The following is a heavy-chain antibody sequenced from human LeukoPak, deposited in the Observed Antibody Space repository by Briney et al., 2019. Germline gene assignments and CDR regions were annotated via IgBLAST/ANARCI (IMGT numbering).Heavy chain of an antibody. V-gene: IGHV3-7*01. D-gene: IGHD3-22*01. J-gene: IGHJ4*02. CDR2: IKQDGSEK. CDR3: ARDLAFGSYYDSSGYFFDY. Sequence: GGSLRLSCAASGFTFSSYWMSWVRQAPGKGLEWVANIKQDGSEKYYVDSVKGRFTISRDNAKNSLYLQMNSLRAEDTAVYYCARDLAFGSYYDSSGYFFDYWGQGTLVTVSS. CDR1: GFTFSSYW.